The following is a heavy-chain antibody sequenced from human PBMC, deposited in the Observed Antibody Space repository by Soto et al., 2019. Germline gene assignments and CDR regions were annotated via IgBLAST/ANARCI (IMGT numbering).Heavy chain of an antibody. CDR2: IYYSGST. V-gene: IGHV4-31*03. Sequence: TLSLTCTVSGGSISSGGYYWSWIRQHPGKGLEWIGYIYYSGSTYYNPSLKSRVTISVDTSKNQFSLKLSSVTAADTAVYYCAMYPRDSDAFDIWGQGTMVTVSS. D-gene: IGHD2-2*01. J-gene: IGHJ3*02. CDR3: AMYPRDSDAFDI. CDR1: GGSISSGGYY.